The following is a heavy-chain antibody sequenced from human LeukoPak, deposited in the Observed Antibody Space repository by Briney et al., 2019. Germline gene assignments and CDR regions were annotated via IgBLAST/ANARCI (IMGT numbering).Heavy chain of an antibody. Sequence: SETLSLTCTVSGSISSYYWRWIRHPPREERVWIGYIYHSGTNNYNPSLKSRVTISVDTSKNQFSLDLSSVTAADSAVYYCARQKCTSASCLTKNAFDVWGQGTMVTVSS. V-gene: IGHV4-59*08. CDR2: IYHSGTN. J-gene: IGHJ3*01. D-gene: IGHD2-2*01. CDR1: GSISSYY. CDR3: ARQKCTSASCLTKNAFDV.